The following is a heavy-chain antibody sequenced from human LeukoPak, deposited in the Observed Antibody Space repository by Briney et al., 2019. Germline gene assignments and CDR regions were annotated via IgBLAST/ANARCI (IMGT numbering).Heavy chain of an antibody. D-gene: IGHD2-21*02. Sequence: SETLSLTCTVSGGSISSSSYYWGWIRQPPGKGLEWIGSIYYSGSTYYNPSLKSRVTISVDTSKNQFSLKLSSVTAADTAVYYCARREGDSCFRYWGQGTLVTVSS. CDR1: GGSISSSSYY. J-gene: IGHJ4*02. V-gene: IGHV4-39*01. CDR2: IYYSGST. CDR3: ARREGDSCFRY.